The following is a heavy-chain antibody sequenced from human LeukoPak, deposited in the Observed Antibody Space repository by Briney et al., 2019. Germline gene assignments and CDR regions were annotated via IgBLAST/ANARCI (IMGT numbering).Heavy chain of an antibody. V-gene: IGHV3-48*01. CDR2: ISSSSGTI. CDR3: ARGSTYYDSSGQVPFDY. Sequence: PGGSLRLSCAASGFTFSTYSMNWVRQAPGKVLKWVSYISSSSGTIYYADSVKGRFTISRDNAKNSLYLQMNSLRAEDTAVYYCARGSTYYDSSGQVPFDYWGQGTLVTVSS. J-gene: IGHJ4*02. CDR1: GFTFSTYS. D-gene: IGHD3-22*01.